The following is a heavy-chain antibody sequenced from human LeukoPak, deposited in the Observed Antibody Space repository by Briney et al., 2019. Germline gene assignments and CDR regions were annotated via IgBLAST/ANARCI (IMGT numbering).Heavy chain of an antibody. D-gene: IGHD3-10*01. Sequence: GGSLRLSCAASGFTFSSYAMSWVRQAPGKGLEWVSAISGSGGSTYHADSVKGRFTISRDNSKNTLYLQMNSLRAEDTAVYYCVRDRRYASGSDAFDIWGQGTMVTVSS. J-gene: IGHJ3*02. CDR2: ISGSGGST. V-gene: IGHV3-23*01. CDR1: GFTFSSYA. CDR3: VRDRRYASGSDAFDI.